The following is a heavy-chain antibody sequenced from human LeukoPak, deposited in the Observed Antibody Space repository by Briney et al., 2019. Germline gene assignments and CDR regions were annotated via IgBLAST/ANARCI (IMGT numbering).Heavy chain of an antibody. CDR3: AREVEVVPATMGAYYYYYMDV. CDR2: INSDGRRT. CDR1: GFTISNHW. V-gene: IGHV3-74*01. D-gene: IGHD2-2*01. Sequence: GGSLRLSCAASGFTISNHWMHWVRDAPGKGLVWVSRINSDGRRTSYADSVKGRFTISRDNAKNTLYLQMNSLRPDDTAVYYCAREVEVVPATMGAYYYYYMDVWGKGTTVTVSS. J-gene: IGHJ6*03.